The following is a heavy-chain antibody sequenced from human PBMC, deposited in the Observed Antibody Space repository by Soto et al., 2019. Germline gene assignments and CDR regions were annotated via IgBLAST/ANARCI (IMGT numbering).Heavy chain of an antibody. CDR2: TSYDGSNK. CDR1: GFTFSSYA. Sequence: SGGSLRLSCAASGFTFSSYAMHWVRQAPGKGLEWVVVTSYDGSNKYYADSVEGRFTISRDNSKNTMYLEMNSLRAEDTAVYYCAKDTFYHDSSGYYVFDYWGQGTLVTVSS. J-gene: IGHJ4*02. V-gene: IGHV3-30-3*01. D-gene: IGHD3-22*01. CDR3: AKDTFYHDSSGYYVFDY.